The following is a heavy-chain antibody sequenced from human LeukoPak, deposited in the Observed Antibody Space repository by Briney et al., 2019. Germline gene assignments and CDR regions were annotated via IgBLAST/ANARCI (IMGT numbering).Heavy chain of an antibody. J-gene: IGHJ4*02. Sequence: GGSLRLSCAASGFTFSSYWMNWVRQAPGKGLEWVANIKQDGSEKKYVDSVKGRFTISRDNAKNSLYLQMNSLRAEDTAVYYCAKDLHIVVVIANFDYWGQGTLVTVSS. V-gene: IGHV3-7*03. CDR2: IKQDGSEK. D-gene: IGHD2-21*01. CDR3: AKDLHIVVVIANFDY. CDR1: GFTFSSYW.